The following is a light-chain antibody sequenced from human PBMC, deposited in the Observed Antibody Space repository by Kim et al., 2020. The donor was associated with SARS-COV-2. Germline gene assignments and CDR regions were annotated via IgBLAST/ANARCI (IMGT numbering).Light chain of an antibody. V-gene: IGKV3-11*01. CDR2: DAS. CDR3: QQRSSWPYT. J-gene: IGKJ2*01. CDR1: QSVTTY. Sequence: EIVLTQSPATLSLSPGERATLSCRASQSVTTYLAWYQQKAGQAPRLLIYDASNRTTGIPARFSGSGSGADFTLTISSLEPEDFAVYYCQQRSSWPYTFGQGTKLEI.